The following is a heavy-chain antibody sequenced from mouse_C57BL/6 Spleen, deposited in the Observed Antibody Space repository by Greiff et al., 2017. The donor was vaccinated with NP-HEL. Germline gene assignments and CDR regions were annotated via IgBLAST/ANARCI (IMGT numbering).Heavy chain of an antibody. Sequence: VQLQQPGAELVMPGASVKLSCKASGYTFTSYWMHWVKQRPGQGLEWIGEIDPSDSYTNYNQKFKGKSTLTVDKSSSTAYMQLSSLTSEDSAVYYCASPGTGGFAYWGQGTLVTVSA. CDR3: ASPGTGGFAY. CDR1: GYTFTSYW. CDR2: IDPSDSYT. D-gene: IGHD4-1*01. V-gene: IGHV1-69*01. J-gene: IGHJ3*01.